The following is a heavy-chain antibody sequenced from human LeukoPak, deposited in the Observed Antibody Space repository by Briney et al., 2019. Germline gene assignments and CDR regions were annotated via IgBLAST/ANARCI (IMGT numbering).Heavy chain of an antibody. CDR3: ARDGLVATGALDY. D-gene: IGHD5-12*01. Sequence: GGSLRLSCAASGFTFSSYSMNWVRQAPGKGLEWVSSISSSSSSYIYYADSVKGRFTISRDNAKNSLYLQMNSLRAEDTAVYYCARDGLVATGALDYWGQGTLVTVSS. CDR1: GFTFSSYS. CDR2: ISSSSSSYI. V-gene: IGHV3-21*01. J-gene: IGHJ4*02.